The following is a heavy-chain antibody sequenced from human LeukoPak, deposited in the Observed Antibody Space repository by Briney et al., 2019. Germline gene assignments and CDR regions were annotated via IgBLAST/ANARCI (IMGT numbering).Heavy chain of an antibody. CDR3: ARRIQTRYWFDP. Sequence: ETLSLTCAVYGGSFSGYYWSWIRQPPGKGLEWIGEINHSGSTNYNPSLKSRVTISVDTSKNQFSLKLSSVTAADTAVYYCARRIQTRYWFDPWGQGTLVTVSS. CDR1: GGSFSGYY. J-gene: IGHJ5*02. D-gene: IGHD4-23*01. V-gene: IGHV4-34*01. CDR2: INHSGST.